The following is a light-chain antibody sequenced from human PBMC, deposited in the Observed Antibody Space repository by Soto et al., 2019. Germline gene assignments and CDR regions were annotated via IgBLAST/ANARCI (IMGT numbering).Light chain of an antibody. CDR1: SGHSSYI. CDR2: LEGSGSY. J-gene: IGLJ3*02. Sequence: QPVLTQSSSASASLGSSVKLTCTLSSGHSSYIIAWHQQQPGKAPRYLMKLEGSGSYNKGSGVPDRFSGSSSGADRYLTISNLPFEDEADYYCETWDSNTRTVFGGGTKLTVL. V-gene: IGLV4-60*02. CDR3: ETWDSNTRTV.